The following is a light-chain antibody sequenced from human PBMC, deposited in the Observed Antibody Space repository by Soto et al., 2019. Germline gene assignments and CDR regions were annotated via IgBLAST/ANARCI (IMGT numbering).Light chain of an antibody. J-gene: IGLJ1*01. CDR1: SSDIGAGFD. V-gene: IGLV1-40*01. Sequence: QSVLTQPPSVSGAPGQRVTISCSGSSSDIGAGFDVHWYQHLPGTAPKLLIYGNTNRPSGVPGRFSGSKSGASASLVISGLQAEDEADYYCQSYENSRTGFYVFGTGTKV. CDR2: GNT. CDR3: QSYENSRTGFYV.